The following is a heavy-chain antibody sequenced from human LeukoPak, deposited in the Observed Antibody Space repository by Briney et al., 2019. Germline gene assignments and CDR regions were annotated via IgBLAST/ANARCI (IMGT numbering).Heavy chain of an antibody. V-gene: IGHV4-39*01. D-gene: IGHD3-16*01. J-gene: IGHJ4*02. CDR1: GGSISSSTYY. Sequence: SETLSLTCTVSGGSISSSTYYWGWIRRPPGKGLEWIGSIYYSGSTYYNPSLKSRVTVSVDTSKNQFSLNLSSVTAADTAVYYCVRGSTLRHYQYWGQGTLVTVSS. CDR2: IYYSGST. CDR3: VRGSTLRHYQY.